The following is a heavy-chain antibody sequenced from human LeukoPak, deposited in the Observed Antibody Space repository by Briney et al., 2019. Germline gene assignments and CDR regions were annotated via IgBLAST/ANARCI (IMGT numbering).Heavy chain of an antibody. D-gene: IGHD3-22*01. J-gene: IGHJ5*02. V-gene: IGHV1-69*13. Sequence: SVKVSCKASGGTFSSYAISWVRQAPGQGLEWMGGIIPIFGTANYAQKFQGRVTITADESTSTAYMELSSLRSEDTAVYYCARDGFGYYYDSSGFRGPFDPWGQGTLVTVSS. CDR1: GGTFSSYA. CDR3: ARDGFGYYYDSSGFRGPFDP. CDR2: IIPIFGTA.